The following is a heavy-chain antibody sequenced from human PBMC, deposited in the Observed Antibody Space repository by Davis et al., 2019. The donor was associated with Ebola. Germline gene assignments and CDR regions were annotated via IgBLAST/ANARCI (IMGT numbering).Heavy chain of an antibody. CDR3: ARGRYPTSSLDY. J-gene: IGHJ4*02. V-gene: IGHV1-8*01. D-gene: IGHD6-6*01. CDR2: MNPNSGHT. CDR1: GDSFISFG. Sequence: AASVTVSCKASGDSFISFGINWVRQATGQGLEWMGWMNPNSGHTGFAQKFQGRLTMTRNTSISTAYMELSSLRSDDTAVYYCARGRYPTSSLDYWGQGTLVTVSS.